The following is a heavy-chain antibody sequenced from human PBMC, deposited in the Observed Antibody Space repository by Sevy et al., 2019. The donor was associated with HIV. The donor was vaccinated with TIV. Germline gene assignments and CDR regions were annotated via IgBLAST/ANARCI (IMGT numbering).Heavy chain of an antibody. V-gene: IGHV3-30-3*01. D-gene: IGHD3-16*01. J-gene: IGHJ3*02. CDR1: GFTFSSYA. CDR3: ARKPGGNDAFDI. CDR2: ISYDGSNK. Sequence: GGSLRLSCAASGFTFSSYAMHWVRQAPGKGLEGVAGISYDGSNKYYEDSVNDRLTISRDNSKNTLYLQMNRLRAEDTAVYYCARKPGGNDAFDIWGQGTMGTVSS.